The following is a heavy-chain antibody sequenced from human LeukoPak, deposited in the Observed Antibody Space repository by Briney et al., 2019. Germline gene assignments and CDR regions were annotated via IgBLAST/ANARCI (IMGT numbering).Heavy chain of an antibody. Sequence: PSETLPLTCAVYGGSFSGYYWSWIRQPPGKGLEWIGEIYHSGSTNYNPSLKSRVTISVDKSKNQFSLKLSSVTAADTAVYYCARSRDTVTLYYFDYWGQGTLVTVSS. CDR3: ARSRDTVTLYYFDY. J-gene: IGHJ4*02. D-gene: IGHD4-17*01. V-gene: IGHV4-34*01. CDR1: GGSFSGYY. CDR2: IYHSGST.